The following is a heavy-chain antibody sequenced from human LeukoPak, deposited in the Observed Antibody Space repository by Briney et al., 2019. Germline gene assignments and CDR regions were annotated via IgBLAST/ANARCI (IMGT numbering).Heavy chain of an antibody. CDR3: ARGPGIAAAGTVGYFDF. J-gene: IGHJ4*02. CDR1: GFTFSSYW. CDR2: IKQDGSRI. V-gene: IGHV3-7*01. Sequence: GGSLRLSCAASGFTFSSYWMSWVRQAPGKGLEWVANIKQDGSRIHYVDSVKGRFTTSRDNAKNSLYLQMNSLRAEDTAVYYCARGPGIAAAGTVGYFDFWGQGTLVTVSS. D-gene: IGHD6-13*01.